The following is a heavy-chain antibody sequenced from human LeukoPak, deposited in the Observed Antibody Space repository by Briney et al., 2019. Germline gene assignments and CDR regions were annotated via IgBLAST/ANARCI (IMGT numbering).Heavy chain of an antibody. CDR2: IKQDGSEK. V-gene: IGHV3-7*01. CDR1: GVTFSNYW. CDR3: ARSLRVAVAASY. J-gene: IGHJ4*02. D-gene: IGHD6-19*01. Sequence: PGGSLRLSCAASGVTFSNYWMSWVRQAPGKGLEWVANIKQDGSEKYYVDSVKGRFTISRDNAKNSLYLQMNSLRAEDTAVYYCARSLRVAVAASYWGQGTLVTVSS.